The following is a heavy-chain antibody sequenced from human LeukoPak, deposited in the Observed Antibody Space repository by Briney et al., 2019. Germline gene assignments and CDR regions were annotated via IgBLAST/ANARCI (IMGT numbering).Heavy chain of an antibody. CDR3: ARERHGGAAYFDL. V-gene: IGHV3-48*02. D-gene: IGHD2-15*01. Sequence: PGGSLRLSCAASGFTFSSYSMNWVRQAPGKGLEWVSHITASGTAMFYADSVKGRFTISRDNAKNSLYLQMNSLRDEDTAVYYCARERHGGAAYFDLWGRGTLVTVSS. CDR1: GFTFSSYS. CDR2: ITASGTAM. J-gene: IGHJ2*01.